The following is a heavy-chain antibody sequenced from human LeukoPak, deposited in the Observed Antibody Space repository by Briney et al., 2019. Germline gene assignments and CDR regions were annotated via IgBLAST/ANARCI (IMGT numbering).Heavy chain of an antibody. J-gene: IGHJ4*02. V-gene: IGHV3-23*01. CDR3: AKDQYDYVWGSRFDS. D-gene: IGHD3-16*01. CDR1: GFTFSSYA. Sequence: AGGSLRLSCAASGFTFSSYAMSWVRQAPGKGLEWVSAIDGSGGSTYYADSVKGRFTISRDNSKNTLYLQMNSLRAEDTALYYCAKDQYDYVWGSRFDSWGQGTLVTVSS. CDR2: IDGSGGST.